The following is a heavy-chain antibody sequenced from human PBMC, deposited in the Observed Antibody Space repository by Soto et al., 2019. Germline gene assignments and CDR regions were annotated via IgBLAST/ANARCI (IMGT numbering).Heavy chain of an antibody. Sequence: PSETLSLTCAFYGESFSGYYWSWIRQPPGKGLEWIGEVNHSGSTNYNPSLKSRVTISVDTSKSQFSLKLSSVTAADTAVYYCASVGGNGYYFDYWGQGTLVTVSS. CDR2: VNHSGST. V-gene: IGHV4-34*01. J-gene: IGHJ4*02. D-gene: IGHD2-15*01. CDR3: ASVGGNGYYFDY. CDR1: GESFSGYY.